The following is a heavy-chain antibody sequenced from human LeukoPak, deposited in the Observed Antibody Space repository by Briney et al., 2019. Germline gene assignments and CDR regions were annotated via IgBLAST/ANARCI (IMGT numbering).Heavy chain of an antibody. CDR2: ISSSSSYI. Sequence: PGGSLRLSCAASGFTFSSYSMNWVRQAPGKGLEWVSSISSSSSYIYYADSVKGRFTISRDNAKNSLYLQMNSLRAEDTAVYYCARDEGVYGYSYGFYLDYWGQGTLVTVSS. CDR1: GFTFSSYS. CDR3: ARDEGVYGYSYGFYLDY. J-gene: IGHJ4*02. D-gene: IGHD5-18*01. V-gene: IGHV3-21*01.